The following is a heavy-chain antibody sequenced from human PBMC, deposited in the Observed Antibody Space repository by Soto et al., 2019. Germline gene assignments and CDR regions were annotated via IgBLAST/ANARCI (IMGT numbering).Heavy chain of an antibody. CDR3: ARASDYGSGSYYNGVDY. J-gene: IGHJ4*02. V-gene: IGHV3-30-3*01. Sequence: GGSLRLSCAASGFTFSSYAMHWVRQAPGKGLEWVAVISYDGSNKYYADSVKGRFTISRDNSKNTLYLQMNSLRAEDTAVYYCARASDYGSGSYYNGVDYWGQGTLVTVSS. CDR2: ISYDGSNK. D-gene: IGHD3-10*01. CDR1: GFTFSSYA.